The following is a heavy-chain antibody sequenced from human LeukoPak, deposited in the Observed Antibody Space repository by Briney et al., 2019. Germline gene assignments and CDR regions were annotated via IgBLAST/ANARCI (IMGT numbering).Heavy chain of an antibody. CDR2: ISSSGSTI. D-gene: IGHD4-11*01. CDR3: ARAARGNYLHY. V-gene: IGHV3-11*04. J-gene: IGHJ4*02. CDR1: GFTFSDYY. Sequence: GGPLRLSXAASGFTFSDYYMSWIRQAPGKGLEWVSYISSSGSTIYYADSVKGRFTISRDNAKNSLYLQMNSLRAEDTAVYYCARAARGNYLHYWGQGTLVTVSS.